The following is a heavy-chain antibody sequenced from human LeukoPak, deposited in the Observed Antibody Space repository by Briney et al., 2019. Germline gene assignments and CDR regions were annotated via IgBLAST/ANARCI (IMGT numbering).Heavy chain of an antibody. CDR3: ARDPIYCSGGSCYSSYFDY. V-gene: IGHV3-33*01. D-gene: IGHD2-15*01. J-gene: IGHJ4*02. CDR1: GFIFSNSG. CDR2: IWYDGSNK. Sequence: GGSLRLSCAASGFIFSNSGMHWVRQAPGKGLEWVAVIWYDGSNKYYADSVKGRFTISRDNSKNTLYLQMNSLRAEDTAVYYCARDPIYCSGGSCYSSYFDYWGQGTLVAVSS.